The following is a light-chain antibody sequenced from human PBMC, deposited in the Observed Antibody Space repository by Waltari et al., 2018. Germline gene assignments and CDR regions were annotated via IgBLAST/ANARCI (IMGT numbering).Light chain of an antibody. Sequence: QSALTKPVSVSGSPGQSITISCTGTSSDVGGYNYVPWYQQHPNKASKVIIYDVANRPFGVSNRFSGSKSGSTASLTISGLQTEDEAYYYCSSYTTRSILLFGGGTKVTVL. CDR3: SSYTTRSILL. CDR2: DVA. V-gene: IGLV2-14*03. J-gene: IGLJ2*01. CDR1: SSDVGGYNY.